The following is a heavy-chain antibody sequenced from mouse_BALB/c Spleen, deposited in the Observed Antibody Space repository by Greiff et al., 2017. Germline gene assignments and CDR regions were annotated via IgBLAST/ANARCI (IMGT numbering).Heavy chain of an antibody. D-gene: IGHD1-1*01. J-gene: IGHJ2*01. Sequence: EVMLVESGGGLVKPGGSLKLSCAASGFAFSSYDMSWVRQTPEKRLEWVAYISSGGGSTYYPDTVKGRFTISRDNAKNTLYLQMSSLKSEDTAMYYCARHTTPLDYWGQGTTLTVSS. CDR1: GFAFSSYD. CDR2: ISSGGGST. V-gene: IGHV5-12-1*01. CDR3: ARHTTPLDY.